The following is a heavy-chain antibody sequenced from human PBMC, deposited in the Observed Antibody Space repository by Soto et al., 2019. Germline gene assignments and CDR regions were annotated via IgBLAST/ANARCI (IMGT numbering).Heavy chain of an antibody. CDR3: TTLYQGMSN. CDR2: IKRKTDSETT. D-gene: IGHD1-20*01. V-gene: IGHV3-15*01. CDR1: GFTFSNAW. J-gene: IGHJ4*02. Sequence: GGSLRLSCAASGFTFSNAWMSLVRQTPGKGLEWVGRIKRKTDSETTDYAAPVKGRFTISRDDSKNALYLQMNSLETEDTAVYYCTTLYQGMSNRAQGTFVTVSS.